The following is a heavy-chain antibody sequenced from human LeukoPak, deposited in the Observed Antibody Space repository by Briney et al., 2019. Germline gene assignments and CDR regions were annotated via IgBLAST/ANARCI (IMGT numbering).Heavy chain of an antibody. V-gene: IGHV3-23*01. J-gene: IGHJ4*02. CDR2: IGGSGGST. CDR3: AKVETAAAATLRGFDY. D-gene: IGHD6-13*01. CDR1: GGSISSYY. Sequence: PSETLSLTCTVSGGSISSYYWSWVRQAPGKGLEWVSSIGGSGGSTYYADSVKGRFTISRDNSKNTLYLQMNSLRAEDTAVYYCAKVETAAAATLRGFDYWGQGTLVTVSS.